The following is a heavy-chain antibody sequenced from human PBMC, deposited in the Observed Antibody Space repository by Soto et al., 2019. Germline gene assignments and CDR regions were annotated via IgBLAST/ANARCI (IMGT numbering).Heavy chain of an antibody. V-gene: IGHV3-64*01. CDR3: ARDSDGDYADY. CDR1: GFTFSSYA. D-gene: IGHD4-17*01. Sequence: EVQLVESGGGLVQPGGSLRLSCAASGFTFSSYAMHWVRQAPGKGLEYVSAISSNGGSTYYANSVKGRFTISRDNSKNTLYLQMGSLRAEDRAVYYCARDSDGDYADYWGQGTLVTVSS. J-gene: IGHJ4*02. CDR2: ISSNGGST.